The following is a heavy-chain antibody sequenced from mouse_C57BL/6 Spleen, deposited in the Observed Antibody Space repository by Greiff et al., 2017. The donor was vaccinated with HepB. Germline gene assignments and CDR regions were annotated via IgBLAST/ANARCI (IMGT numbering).Heavy chain of an antibody. CDR3: TTPEGVAY. V-gene: IGHV14-4*01. Sequence: VQLQQSGAELVRPGASVKLSCTASGFNIKDDYMHWVKQRPEQGLEWIGWIDPENGDTEYASKFQGKATITADTSSNTAYLQLSSLTSEDTAVYYCTTPEGVAYWGQGTLVTVSA. CDR1: GFNIKDDY. J-gene: IGHJ3*01. CDR2: IDPENGDT.